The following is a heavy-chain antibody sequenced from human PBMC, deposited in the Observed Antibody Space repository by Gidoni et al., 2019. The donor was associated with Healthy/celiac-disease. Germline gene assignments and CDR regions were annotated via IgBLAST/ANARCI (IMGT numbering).Heavy chain of an antibody. CDR3: ARLYCGGDCYAEYFQH. CDR1: GGSISSSSYY. Sequence: QLQLQESGPGLVKPSETLSLTCTVSGGSISSSSYYWGWIRQPPGKGLEWIGSIYYSGSTYYNPSLKSRVTISVDTSKNQFSLKLSSVTAADTAVYYCARLYCGGDCYAEYFQHWGQGTLVTVSS. D-gene: IGHD2-21*02. V-gene: IGHV4-39*01. CDR2: IYYSGST. J-gene: IGHJ1*01.